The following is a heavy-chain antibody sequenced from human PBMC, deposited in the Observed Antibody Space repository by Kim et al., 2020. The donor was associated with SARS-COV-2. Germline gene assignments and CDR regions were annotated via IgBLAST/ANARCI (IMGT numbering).Heavy chain of an antibody. V-gene: IGHV1-69*01. D-gene: IGHD5-12*01. Sequence: FQGRVTITADESTSTAYMELSSLRSEDTAVYYCARDGGYSGYGSLYYFDYWGQGTLVTVSS. CDR3: ARDGGYSGYGSLYYFDY. J-gene: IGHJ4*02.